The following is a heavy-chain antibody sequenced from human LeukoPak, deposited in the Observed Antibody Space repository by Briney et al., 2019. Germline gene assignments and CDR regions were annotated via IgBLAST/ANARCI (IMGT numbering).Heavy chain of an antibody. CDR1: GGTFSSYA. CDR3: ARAGPVATFDH. J-gene: IGHJ4*02. D-gene: IGHD2-15*01. V-gene: IGHV1-69*04. Sequence: VASVKVSCKASGGTFSSYAISWVRQAPGQGLEWMGRIIPILGIANYAQKFQGRVTITADKSTSTAYMELSSLRSEDTAVYYCARAGPVATFDHWGQGTLVTVSS. CDR2: IIPILGIA.